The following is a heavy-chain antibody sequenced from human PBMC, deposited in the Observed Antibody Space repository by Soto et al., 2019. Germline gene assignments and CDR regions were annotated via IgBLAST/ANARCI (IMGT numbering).Heavy chain of an antibody. D-gene: IGHD7-27*01. J-gene: IGHJ2*01. CDR3: AKDGAGGSTGASWDFDI. CDR1: GFTFSSYA. CDR2: ISGSGGST. Sequence: GGSLRLSCAASGFTFSSYAMSWVRQAPGKGLEWVSAISGSGGSTYYADSVKGRFTISRDNSKNTLYLQMNSLRAEDTAVYYCAKDGAGGSTGASWDFDIWGRGTLVTVSS. V-gene: IGHV3-23*01.